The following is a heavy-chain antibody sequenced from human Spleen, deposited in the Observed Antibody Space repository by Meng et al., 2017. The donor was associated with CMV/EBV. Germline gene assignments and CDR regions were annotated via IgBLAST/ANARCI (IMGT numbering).Heavy chain of an antibody. Sequence: GESLKISCAASGFTFSSFAMHWVRQAPGKGLEWVALISNDGTNKIYADSVKGRFTISRDNSKNTLYLQMNSLRAEDMAVYYCAREEKNWGSSFDYWGQGTLVTVSS. J-gene: IGHJ4*02. D-gene: IGHD3-16*01. CDR1: GFTFSSFA. V-gene: IGHV3-30-3*01. CDR3: AREEKNWGSSFDY. CDR2: ISNDGTNK.